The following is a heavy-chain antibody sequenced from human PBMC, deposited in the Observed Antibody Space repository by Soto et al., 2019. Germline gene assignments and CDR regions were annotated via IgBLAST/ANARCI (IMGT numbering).Heavy chain of an antibody. CDR2: ISSSSSYI. D-gene: IGHD4-17*01. CDR3: ARVRTDYFDY. J-gene: IGHJ4*02. Sequence: EVQLVESGGGLVKPGGSLRLSCAASGFTFSSYSTNWVRQAPGKGLEWVSSISSSSSYIYYADSVKGRFTISRDNAKNSLYLQMNSLRAEDTAVYYCARVRTDYFDYWGQGTLVTVSS. V-gene: IGHV3-21*01. CDR1: GFTFSSYS.